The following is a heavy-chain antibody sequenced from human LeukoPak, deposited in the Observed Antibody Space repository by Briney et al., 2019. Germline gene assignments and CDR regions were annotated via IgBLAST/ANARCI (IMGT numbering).Heavy chain of an antibody. V-gene: IGHV4-59*01. CDR3: ARDRVLLWFGEPIGRWFDP. J-gene: IGHJ5*02. CDR2: IYYSGST. CDR1: GGSISSYY. D-gene: IGHD3-10*01. Sequence: SETLSLTCTVSGGSISSYYWSWIRPPPGKGLEWIGYIYYSGSTNYNPSLKSRVTISVDTSKNQFSLKLSSVTAADTAVYYCARDRVLLWFGEPIGRWFDPWGQGTLVTVSS.